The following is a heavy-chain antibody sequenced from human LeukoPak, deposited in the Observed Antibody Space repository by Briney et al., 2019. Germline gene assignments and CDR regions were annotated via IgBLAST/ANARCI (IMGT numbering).Heavy chain of an antibody. Sequence: GGSLRLSCAASGFAFSDFWMSWVRQAPGKGLEWVANIRHDGNAKNYVPSVRGRFTISRDNAKNSLYLQMNSLTVEDTAAYYCATSHDSAGNDWGQGTLVTVSS. D-gene: IGHD2-15*01. V-gene: IGHV3-7*01. CDR2: IRHDGNAK. CDR1: GFAFSDFW. CDR3: ATSHDSAGND. J-gene: IGHJ4*02.